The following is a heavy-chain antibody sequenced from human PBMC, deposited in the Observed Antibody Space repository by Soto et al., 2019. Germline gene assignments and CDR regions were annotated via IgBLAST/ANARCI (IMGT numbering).Heavy chain of an antibody. V-gene: IGHV3-9*01. CDR2: ISWNSGSI. Sequence: EVQLVESGGGLVQPGRSLRLSCAASGFTFDDYAMHWVRQAPGKGLEWVSGISWNSGSIGYADSVKGRFTISRDNAKNSLYLQMNSLRAEDTALYYCAKDIGAGYYGFDAFDIWGKGTMVTVSS. CDR3: AKDIGAGYYGFDAFDI. CDR1: GFTFDDYA. J-gene: IGHJ3*02. D-gene: IGHD3-10*01.